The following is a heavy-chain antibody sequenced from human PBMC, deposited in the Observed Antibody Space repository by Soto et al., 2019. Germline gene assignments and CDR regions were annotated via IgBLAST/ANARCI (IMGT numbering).Heavy chain of an antibody. D-gene: IGHD5-12*01. CDR3: ARRGDRFNGMHV. Sequence: PGGSRRLSCAASGFGFNGYDMLWVRQAPGKNLKGVAVIRTAGDTYYLGSVKGRFTISREDAKNSLSLQMNSLRVGDTAVYYCARRGDRFNGMHVWGQGTTVTVSS. CDR2: IRTAGDT. J-gene: IGHJ6*02. V-gene: IGHV3-13*01. CDR1: GFGFNGYD.